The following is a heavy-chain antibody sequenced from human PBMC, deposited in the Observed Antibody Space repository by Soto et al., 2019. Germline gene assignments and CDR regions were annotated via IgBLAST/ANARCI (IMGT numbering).Heavy chain of an antibody. CDR1: GFPFSSYW. D-gene: IGHD3-9*01. CDR2: ISGDGTTI. CDR3: AREYYGLLTGDYNDH. V-gene: IGHV3-74*01. Sequence: EVQLVESGGDSVQPGGSLRLSCAASGFPFSSYWMHWVRHTPGQGLEWVSRISGDGTTIYYADSVTGRFTVSSDNAKNTLSLQMSGLGAEDTAVYYCAREYYGLLTGDYNDHWGQGTLVSVSS. J-gene: IGHJ4*02.